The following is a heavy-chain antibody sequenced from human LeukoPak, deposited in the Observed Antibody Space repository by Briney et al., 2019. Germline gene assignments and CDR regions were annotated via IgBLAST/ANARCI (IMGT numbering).Heavy chain of an antibody. CDR2: IYYSGST. CDR3: ARGKWHYYFDY. V-gene: IGHV4-59*01. Sequence: SETLSLTCTVSGGSISSYYWSWVRQPPRKGLEWIGYIYYSGSTNYNPSLKSRVTISVDTSKNQFSLKLSSVTAADTAVYYCARGKWHYYFDYWGQGTLVTVSS. J-gene: IGHJ4*02. CDR1: GGSISSYY. D-gene: IGHD5-12*01.